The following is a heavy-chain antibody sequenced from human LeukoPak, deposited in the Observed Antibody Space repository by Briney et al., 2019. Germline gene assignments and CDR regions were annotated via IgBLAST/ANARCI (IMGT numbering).Heavy chain of an antibody. D-gene: IGHD3-22*01. J-gene: IGHJ4*02. V-gene: IGHV4-34*01. CDR2: TNHSGST. Sequence: SETLSLTCAVYGGSFSGYYWSWIRQPPGKGLEWIGETNHSGSTNYNPSLKSRVTISVDTSKNQFSLKLSSVTAADTAVYYCARYRKETNYYDSSEPPTLYYFDYWGQGTLVTVSS. CDR3: ARYRKETNYYDSSEPPTLYYFDY. CDR1: GGSFSGYY.